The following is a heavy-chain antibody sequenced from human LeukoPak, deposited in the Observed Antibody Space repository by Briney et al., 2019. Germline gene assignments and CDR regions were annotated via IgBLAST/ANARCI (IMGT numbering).Heavy chain of an antibody. D-gene: IGHD3-10*01. J-gene: IGHJ6*03. CDR1: GFTFSSYA. CDR3: ARLGMVRGVIGYYYYYMDV. V-gene: IGHV4-34*01. CDR2: INHSGST. Sequence: PGGSLRLSCAASGFTFSSYAMSWIRQPPGKGLEWIGEINHSGSTNYNPSLKSRVTISVDTSKNQFSLKLSSVTAADTAVYYCARLGMVRGVIGYYYYYMDVWGKGTTVTISS.